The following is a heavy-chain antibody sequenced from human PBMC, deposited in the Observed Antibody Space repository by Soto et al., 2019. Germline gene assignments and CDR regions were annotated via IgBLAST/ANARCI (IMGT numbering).Heavy chain of an antibody. D-gene: IGHD4-17*01. CDR3: TTDSYMTNIIVRFDY. CDR1: GFTFSSCA. CDR2: VKSKTDGGTT. Sequence: GGSLSLSCAAFGFTFSSCAMSWVRQAPGKGLEWVGRVKSKTDGGTTDFAAPVKGRFAISRDDSKNMVYLEMNSLKTEDTAIYYCTTDSYMTNIIVRFDYWGHGTLVTVSS. V-gene: IGHV3-15*01. J-gene: IGHJ4*01.